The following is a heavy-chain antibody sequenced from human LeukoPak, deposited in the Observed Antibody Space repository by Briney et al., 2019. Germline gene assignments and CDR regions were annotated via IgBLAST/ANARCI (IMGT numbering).Heavy chain of an antibody. Sequence: PGGSLRLSCAVSGFIFDNYDMSWVRQAPGKGLEWVSSIVGRVTTTYYADHVKGRFTISRDNSKNTLDLQMNSLRAEDTAVYYCAKGKYYDSSGYYLGLFDYWGQGTLVTVSS. CDR1: GFIFDNYD. V-gene: IGHV3-23*01. D-gene: IGHD3-22*01. CDR2: IVGRVTTT. CDR3: AKGKYYDSSGYYLGLFDY. J-gene: IGHJ4*02.